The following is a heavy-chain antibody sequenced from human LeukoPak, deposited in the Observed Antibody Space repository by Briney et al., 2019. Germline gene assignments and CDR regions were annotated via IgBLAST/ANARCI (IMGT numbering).Heavy chain of an antibody. V-gene: IGHV4-59*01. CDR2: IYYSGST. D-gene: IGHD1-1*01. J-gene: IGHJ5*02. CDR1: GGSFSGYY. Sequence: PSETLSLTCAVYGGSFSGYYWSWIRQPPGKGLEWIGYIYYSGSTNYNPSLKSRVTISVDTSKNQFSLKLSSVTAADTAVYYCARGAGTELFDPWGQGTLVTVSS. CDR3: ARGAGTELFDP.